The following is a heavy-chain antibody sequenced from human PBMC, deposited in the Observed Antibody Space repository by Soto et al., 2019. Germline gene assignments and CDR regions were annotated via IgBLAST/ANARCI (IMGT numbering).Heavy chain of an antibody. J-gene: IGHJ5*02. Sequence: QVQLVQSGAEVKKPGASVQVSCKASGYTFTNYYIHWVRQAPGQGLEYMGIIKPSGGTTNYAQKFQGRVTLTMDTSTSTVYMEVSSLRSDDTAIYYCARGSGASNDLWGHGTLVTVSS. V-gene: IGHV1-46*01. CDR2: IKPSGGTT. D-gene: IGHD1-26*01. CDR1: GYTFTNYY. CDR3: ARGSGASNDL.